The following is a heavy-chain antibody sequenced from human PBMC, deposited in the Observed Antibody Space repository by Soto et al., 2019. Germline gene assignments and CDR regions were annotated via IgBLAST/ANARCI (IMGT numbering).Heavy chain of an antibody. CDR1: GFSLSTSGVG. CDR3: AHTSFKGDIVVVPAVTFDY. Sequence: SGPTLVKPTQTLTLTCTFSGFSLSTSGVGVGWIRQPPGKALEWLALIYWNDDKRYSPSLKSRLTITKDTSKNQVVLTMTNMDPVDTATYYCAHTSFKGDIVVVPAVTFDYWGQGTLVTVSS. CDR2: IYWNDDK. J-gene: IGHJ4*02. D-gene: IGHD2-2*01. V-gene: IGHV2-5*01.